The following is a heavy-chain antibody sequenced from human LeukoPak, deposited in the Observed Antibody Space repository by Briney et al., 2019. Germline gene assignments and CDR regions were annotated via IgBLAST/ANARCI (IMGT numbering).Heavy chain of an antibody. D-gene: IGHD6-19*01. J-gene: IGHJ6*02. CDR3: ARAYSSGWTPANYYYYYGMDV. V-gene: IGHV1-69*04. Sequence: ASVKVSCKASGGTFSSYAISWVRQAPGRGLEWMGRIIPIFGIANYAQKFQGRVTITADKSTSTAYMELSSLRSEDTAVYYCARAYSSGWTPANYYYYYGMDVWGQGTTVTVSS. CDR1: GGTFSSYA. CDR2: IIPIFGIA.